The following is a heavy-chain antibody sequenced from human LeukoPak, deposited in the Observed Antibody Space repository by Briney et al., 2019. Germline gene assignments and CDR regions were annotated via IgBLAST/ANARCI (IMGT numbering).Heavy chain of an antibody. V-gene: IGHV3-30-3*01. CDR2: ISYDGSNK. CDR3: ARGRGYSYGLSSY. D-gene: IGHD5-18*01. Sequence: GGSLRLSWAAPGFTFSSYAMHWVRQAPGKGLEWVPGISYDGSNKYYADSVKGRFTISRDNAKNSLYLQMTSLRAADAAVYYCARGRGYSYGLSSYWGPGTLVTASS. CDR1: GFTFSSYA. J-gene: IGHJ4*02.